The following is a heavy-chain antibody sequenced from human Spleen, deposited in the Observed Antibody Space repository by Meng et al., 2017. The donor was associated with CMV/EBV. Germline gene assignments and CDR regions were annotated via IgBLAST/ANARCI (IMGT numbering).Heavy chain of an antibody. V-gene: IGHV3-33*06. D-gene: IGHD3-3*01. CDR1: GFTFSSYG. J-gene: IGHJ6*02. CDR3: AKEARDDLWSGYQYGMDV. Sequence: GESLKISCAASGFTFSSYGMHWVRQAPGKGLEWVAVIRYDGSDKYYADFVKGRFTISRDNSKNTLYLQINSLRAEDTAVYYCAKEARDDLWSGYQYGMDVWGQGTTVTVSS. CDR2: IRYDGSDK.